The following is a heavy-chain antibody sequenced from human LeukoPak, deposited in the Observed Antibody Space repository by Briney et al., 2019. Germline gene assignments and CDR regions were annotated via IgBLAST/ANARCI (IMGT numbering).Heavy chain of an antibody. D-gene: IGHD2/OR15-2a*01. CDR1: GFTFSSYG. CDR3: VSFYETY. V-gene: IGHV3-30*03. Sequence: GGSLRLSCAASGFTFSSYGMHWVRQAPGKGLEWVAVISYDGSNKYYADSVKGRFTISKDNAKNTVYLQMNNLRAEDTAVYYCVSFYETYWGRGTLVTVSS. J-gene: IGHJ4*02. CDR2: ISYDGSNK.